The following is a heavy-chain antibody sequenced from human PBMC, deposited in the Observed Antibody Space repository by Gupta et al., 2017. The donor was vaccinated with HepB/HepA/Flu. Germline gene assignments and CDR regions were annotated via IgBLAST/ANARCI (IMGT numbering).Heavy chain of an antibody. CDR1: GFTFDDFD. CDR2: ISWNSGKI. D-gene: IGHD6-19*01. CDR3: AKAEAYSSGWAFDY. V-gene: IGHV3-9*01. J-gene: IGHJ4*02. Sequence: EVQMVESGGGLVQPGRSLRLSCAASGFTFDDFDMHWVRQGPGKGLEWVSSISWNSGKIGYADSVKGRFTISRDNAKNSLYLQMNSLRAEDTALYYCAKAEAYSSGWAFDYWGQGTLGTVSS.